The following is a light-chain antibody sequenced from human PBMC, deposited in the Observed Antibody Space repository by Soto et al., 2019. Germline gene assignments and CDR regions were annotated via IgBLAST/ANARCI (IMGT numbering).Light chain of an antibody. V-gene: IGLV2-14*03. CDR2: GVS. CDR1: SSDIGGSNY. CDR3: YSSRSSSSTFYV. Sequence: QSALTQPASVSGSPGQSITISCAGTSSDIGGSNYVSWYQQHPGKAPKLMIYGVSNRPSGVSNRFSGSKSGNTASLTISGLQAXXXXXYFCYSSRSSSSTFYVFGTGTKV. J-gene: IGLJ1*01.